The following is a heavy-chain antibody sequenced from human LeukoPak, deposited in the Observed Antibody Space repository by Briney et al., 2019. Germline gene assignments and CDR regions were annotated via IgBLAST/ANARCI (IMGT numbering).Heavy chain of an antibody. CDR3: ARGIESYGDYGY. J-gene: IGHJ4*02. CDR2: MYNSGST. V-gene: IGHV4-59*01. D-gene: IGHD4-17*01. CDR1: GGSISGSY. Sequence: SETLSLTCTVSGGSISGSYWSWIRPPPGKGLEWIAYMYNSGSTNYNPSLKSRVTISIDTSKNQFSLKLSSLTAADTAIYYCARGIESYGDYGYWGQGILVTVSS.